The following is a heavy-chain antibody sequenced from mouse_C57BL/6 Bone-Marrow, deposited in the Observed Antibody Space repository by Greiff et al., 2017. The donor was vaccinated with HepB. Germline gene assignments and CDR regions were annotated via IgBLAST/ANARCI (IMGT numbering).Heavy chain of an antibody. CDR1: GFTFSSYA. D-gene: IGHD4-1*02. Sequence: DVKLVESGGGLVKPGGSLKLSCAASGFTFSSYAMSWVRQTPEKRLEWVATISDGGSYTYYPDNVKGRFTISRDNAKNNLYLQMSHLKSEDTAMYYCARAFNWDGFAYWGQGTLVTVSA. V-gene: IGHV5-4*03. J-gene: IGHJ3*01. CDR2: ISDGGSYT. CDR3: ARAFNWDGFAY.